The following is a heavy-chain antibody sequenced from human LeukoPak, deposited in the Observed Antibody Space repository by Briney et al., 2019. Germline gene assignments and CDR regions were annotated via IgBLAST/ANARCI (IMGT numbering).Heavy chain of an antibody. V-gene: IGHV5-51*01. D-gene: IGHD3-22*01. CDR3: ARLLKYSTGFGYLGALNY. J-gene: IGHJ4*02. CDR2: IYPGDSDT. Sequence: GESLKISCKGSGYSFTSYWIGWVRQMPGKGLEWMGIIYPGDSDTRYSPSFQGQVTISADKSISTAYLQWSSLKASDTAMYYCARLLKYSTGFGYLGALNYWGQGTLVTVSS. CDR1: GYSFTSYW.